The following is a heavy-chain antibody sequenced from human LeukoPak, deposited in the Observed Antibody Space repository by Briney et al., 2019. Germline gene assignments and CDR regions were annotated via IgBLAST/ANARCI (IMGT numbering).Heavy chain of an antibody. Sequence: SVKVSCKASGGTFSSYAISWVRQAPGQGLEWMGGIIPIFGTANYAQKLQGRVTMTTDTSTSTAYMELRSLRSDDTAVYYCARTVAGMDYFDYWGQGTLVTVSS. CDR2: IIPIFGTA. CDR1: GGTFSSYA. J-gene: IGHJ4*02. D-gene: IGHD6-19*01. V-gene: IGHV1-69*05. CDR3: ARTVAGMDYFDY.